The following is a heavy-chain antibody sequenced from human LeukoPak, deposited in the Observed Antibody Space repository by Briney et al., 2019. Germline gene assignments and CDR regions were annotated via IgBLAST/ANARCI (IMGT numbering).Heavy chain of an antibody. Sequence: ASVKVSCKASGYTFTGYYIHWVRQAPGQGLECMGWINPNSRGTNYAQKFQGRVTMTRDTSISTAYMELSRLRSDDTAVYYCARGGSGSYFSWLDPWGQGTLVIVSS. CDR1: GYTFTGYY. CDR3: ARGGSGSYFSWLDP. J-gene: IGHJ5*02. CDR2: INPNSRGT. V-gene: IGHV1-2*02. D-gene: IGHD3-10*01.